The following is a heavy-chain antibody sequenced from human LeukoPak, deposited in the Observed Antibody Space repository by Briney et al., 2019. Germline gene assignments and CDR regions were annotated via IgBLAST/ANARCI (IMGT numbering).Heavy chain of an antibody. V-gene: IGHV4-59*01. Sequence: SETLSLTCTVSGGSISSYYWSWIRQPPGKGLEWIGYIYYSGSTNYNPSLKSRVTISVDTSKNQFSLKLSSVTAAGTAVYYCARVGVAGAYYFDYWGQGTLATVSS. J-gene: IGHJ4*02. CDR3: ARVGVAGAYYFDY. CDR2: IYYSGST. D-gene: IGHD6-19*01. CDR1: GGSISSYY.